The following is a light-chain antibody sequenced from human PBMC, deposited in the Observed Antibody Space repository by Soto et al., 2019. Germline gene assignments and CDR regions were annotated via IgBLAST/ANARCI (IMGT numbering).Light chain of an antibody. CDR1: QSIRSHY. Sequence: EIVLTQSPGTLSLSPGERATLSCRASQSIRSHYLAWYQQKLGQAPRVLIFGASTRATGIPARFSGSGSGTEFSLTINSLQSEDFAVYYCQEYNTWPWTFGQGTKVDIK. CDR3: QEYNTWPWT. CDR2: GAS. V-gene: IGKV3-15*01. J-gene: IGKJ1*01.